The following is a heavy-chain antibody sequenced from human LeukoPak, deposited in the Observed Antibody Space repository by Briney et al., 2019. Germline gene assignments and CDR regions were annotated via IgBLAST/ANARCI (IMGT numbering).Heavy chain of an antibody. J-gene: IGHJ4*02. V-gene: IGHV4-59*01. CDR1: LGTIRSYY. D-gene: IGHD6-19*01. Sequence: SETLSLTLPVSLGTIRSYYCSWIGQPPGKGLEWIGYIYYSGSTNYNPSLKSRVTISLDTSKNQFSLQLSSVTAADTAFYFCARAGSSGWYFSDYWGQGTLVTVSS. CDR2: IYYSGST. CDR3: ARAGSSGWYFSDY.